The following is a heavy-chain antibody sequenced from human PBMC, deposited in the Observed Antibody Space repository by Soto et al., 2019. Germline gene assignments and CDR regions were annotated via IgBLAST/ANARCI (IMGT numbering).Heavy chain of an antibody. V-gene: IGHV3-9*01. Sequence: GGSLRLSCAASGFTFHDYAMHWVRQGQGKGLEWVSGITWNSGSIDYADSVKGRFTISRDNAKNSLYLQMNSLRPEDTALYFCAPVDTAMANFDYWGRGTLVTVSS. J-gene: IGHJ4*02. D-gene: IGHD5-18*01. CDR3: APVDTAMANFDY. CDR2: ITWNSGSI. CDR1: GFTFHDYA.